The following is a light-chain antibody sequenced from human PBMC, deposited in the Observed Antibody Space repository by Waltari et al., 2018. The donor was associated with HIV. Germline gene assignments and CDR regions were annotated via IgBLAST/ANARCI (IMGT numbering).Light chain of an antibody. V-gene: IGKV3D-15*01. CDR2: GAS. CDR3: QQYNTWPPGT. CDR1: ESVSTY. J-gene: IGKJ1*01. Sequence: EVVMMQSPDTLSVSPGESATLSCRASESVSTYVAWYQQKPGQTPRVLIYGASTRATGIPARFSGSGSGTDFSLTITSLQSEDVAVYYCQQYNTWPPGTFGQGTKVEIK.